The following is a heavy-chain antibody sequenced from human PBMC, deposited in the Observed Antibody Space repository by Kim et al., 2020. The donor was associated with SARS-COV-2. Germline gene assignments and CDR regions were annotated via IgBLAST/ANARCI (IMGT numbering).Heavy chain of an antibody. V-gene: IGHV3-73*01. Sequence: GGSLRLSCAASGFTFSGSPLHWVRQASGKGLEWVGRIRSKANSYATGYAASVKGRFTISRDDSKNTAYLEMRGLKTGDTAVYYWTSIPATPLAFWDAFDIWGQGTMVTVSS. CDR3: TSIPATPLAFWDAFDI. D-gene: IGHD3-3*02. CDR1: GFTFSGSP. J-gene: IGHJ3*02. CDR2: IRSKANSYAT.